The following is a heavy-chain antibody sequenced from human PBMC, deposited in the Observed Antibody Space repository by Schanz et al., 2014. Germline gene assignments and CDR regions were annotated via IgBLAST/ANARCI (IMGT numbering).Heavy chain of an antibody. CDR2: INSDGSTT. J-gene: IGHJ4*02. D-gene: IGHD1-26*01. CDR1: GFTFSSYW. CDR3: AKRSPVGSTMGGYFDY. V-gene: IGHV3-74*01. Sequence: EVQLVESGGGLVQPGGSLRLSCAASGFTFSSYWMHWVRQAPGKGLVWVSRINSDGSTTIYADSVKGRFTISRDNSKNRLFLQMNSLRAEDTAVYHCAKRSPVGSTMGGYFDYWGQGTLVTVSS.